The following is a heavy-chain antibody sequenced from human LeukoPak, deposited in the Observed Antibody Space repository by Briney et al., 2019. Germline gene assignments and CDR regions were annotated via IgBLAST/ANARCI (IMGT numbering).Heavy chain of an antibody. D-gene: IGHD4/OR15-4a*01. CDR2: IWNDGSNK. CDR3: ARDSSYGSNFDHFDY. Sequence: GGSLRLSCAASGFTFSSHGMHWVRQAPGKGPEWMAVIWNDGSNKYYADSVKGRFTISRENSKNTLYLQMNSLRAEDMAVYYCARDSSYGSNFDHFDYWGQGTLVTVSS. CDR1: GFTFSSHG. V-gene: IGHV3-33*01. J-gene: IGHJ4*02.